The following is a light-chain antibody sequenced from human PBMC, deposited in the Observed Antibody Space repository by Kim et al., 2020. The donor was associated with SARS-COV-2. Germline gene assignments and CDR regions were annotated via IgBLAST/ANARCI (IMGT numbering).Light chain of an antibody. Sequence: APGKTASITCGENNIGSKSVHWYQQKPGQAPVLVIYFDSDRPSGIPERFSGSNSGNTATLTISRVEAGDEADYYCQVWDRSSDHVIFGGGTQLTVL. V-gene: IGLV3-21*04. CDR2: FDS. J-gene: IGLJ2*01. CDR3: QVWDRSSDHVI. CDR1: NIGSKS.